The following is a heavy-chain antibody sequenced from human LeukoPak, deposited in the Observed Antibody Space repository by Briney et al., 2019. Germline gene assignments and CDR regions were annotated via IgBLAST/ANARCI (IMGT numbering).Heavy chain of an antibody. V-gene: IGHV1-69*13. CDR1: GGTFSSYA. CDR3: ASAVAGTPGRFQH. CDR2: IIPIFGTA. D-gene: IGHD6-19*01. Sequence: SVKVSCKASGGTFSSYAISWVRQAPGQGLEWMGGIIPIFGTANYAQKFQGRVTITADEPTSTAYMELSSLRSEDTAVYYCASAVAGTPGRFQHWGQGTLVTVSS. J-gene: IGHJ1*01.